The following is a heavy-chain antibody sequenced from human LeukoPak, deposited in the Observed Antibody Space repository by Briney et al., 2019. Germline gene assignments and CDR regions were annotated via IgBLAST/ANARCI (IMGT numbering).Heavy chain of an antibody. CDR3: AKRYDFWSGGYYYYYMDV. D-gene: IGHD3-3*01. Sequence: GGSLRLSCAASGFTFSDYYMSWIRQAPGKGLEWVSYISSSGSTIYYADSVKGRFTISRDNSKNTLYLQMNSLRAEDTAVYYCAKRYDFWSGGYYYYYMDVWGKGTTVTVSS. CDR2: ISSSGSTI. CDR1: GFTFSDYY. V-gene: IGHV3-11*01. J-gene: IGHJ6*03.